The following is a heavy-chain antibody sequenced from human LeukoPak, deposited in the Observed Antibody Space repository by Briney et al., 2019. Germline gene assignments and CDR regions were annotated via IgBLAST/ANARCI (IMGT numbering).Heavy chain of an antibody. CDR3: ARVLGYCSSTSCYNFDY. Sequence: EAPVTVSCKASGYTFTGYYMHWVRQAPGQGLEWMGWINPNSGGTNYAQKFQGRVTMTRDTSISTAYMELSRLRSDDTAVYYCARVLGYCSSTSCYNFDYWGQGTLVTVSS. CDR1: GYTFTGYY. V-gene: IGHV1-2*02. J-gene: IGHJ4*02. D-gene: IGHD2-2*02. CDR2: INPNSGGT.